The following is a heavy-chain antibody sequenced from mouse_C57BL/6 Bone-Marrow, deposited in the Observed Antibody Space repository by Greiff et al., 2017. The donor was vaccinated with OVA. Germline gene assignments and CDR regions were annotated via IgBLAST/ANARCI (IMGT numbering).Heavy chain of an antibody. CDR3: TRDPIYYDYDDGYYFDY. Sequence: EVQLVESGEGLVKPGGSLKLSCAASGFTFSSYAMSWVRQTPEKRLEWVAYISSGGDYIYYADTVKGRFTISRDNARNTLYLQMSSLKAEDTAMYYCTRDPIYYDYDDGYYFDYWGQGTTLTVSS. J-gene: IGHJ2*01. CDR2: ISSGGDYI. V-gene: IGHV5-9-1*02. D-gene: IGHD2-4*01. CDR1: GFTFSSYA.